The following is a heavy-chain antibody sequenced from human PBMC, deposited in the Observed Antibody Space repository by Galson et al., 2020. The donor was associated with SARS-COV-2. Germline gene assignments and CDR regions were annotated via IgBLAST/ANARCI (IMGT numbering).Heavy chain of an antibody. CDR1: GFTFSSYG. CDR2: ISYDGRDR. V-gene: IGHV3-30*03. J-gene: IGHJ4*02. CDR3: ARDKKLPYYFDY. Sequence: GESLKISCAASGFTFSSYGMHWVRLAPGKGLERVAVISYDGRDRYYADSVKGRFTIPRDNSKNTLFLEMSGLRAEDTAVYYCARDKKLPYYFDYWGQGTLVTVSS.